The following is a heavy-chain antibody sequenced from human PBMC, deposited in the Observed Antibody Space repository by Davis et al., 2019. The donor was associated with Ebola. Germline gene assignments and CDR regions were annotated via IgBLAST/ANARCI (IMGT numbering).Heavy chain of an antibody. D-gene: IGHD2-21*01. V-gene: IGHV3-33*06. Sequence: GESLKISCTASGFTFSSYAMHWVRQAPGKGLEWVAVIWFDGSKKFYADSVKGRVTISRDNSRNTLYLQMTSLRAEDTAVYYCAKDTGYCGGDCSSQGGLLDYWGQGTLVTVSS. J-gene: IGHJ4*02. CDR3: AKDTGYCGGDCSSQGGLLDY. CDR1: GFTFSSYA. CDR2: IWFDGSKK.